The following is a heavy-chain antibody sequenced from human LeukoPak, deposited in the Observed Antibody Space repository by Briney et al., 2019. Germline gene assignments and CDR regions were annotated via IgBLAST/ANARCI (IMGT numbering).Heavy chain of an antibody. V-gene: IGHV3-30-3*01. J-gene: IGHJ4*02. D-gene: IGHD3-22*01. CDR3: ARTPLQYYYDSGHFDY. Sequence: GGSLRLSCAASGFTFSSYAMHWVRQAPGKGLEWVAVISYDGSNKYYADSVKGRFTISRDNSKNTLYLQMNSLRAEDTAVYYCARTPLQYYYDSGHFDYWGQGTLVTVSS. CDR1: GFTFSSYA. CDR2: ISYDGSNK.